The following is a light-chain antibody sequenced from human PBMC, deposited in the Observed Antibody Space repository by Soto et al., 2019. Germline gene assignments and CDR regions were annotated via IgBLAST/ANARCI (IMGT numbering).Light chain of an antibody. CDR1: SSDVGGSNF. J-gene: IGLJ1*01. CDR2: DVA. CDR3: SSYASSSSYV. V-gene: IGLV2-14*03. Sequence: QSVLTQPASVFASPGQSITISCTGTSSDVGGSNFVSWYQQHPGKPPKLIIYDVATRPSGVSNRFSGSKSGNSASLTISGLQAEDEADYYCSSYASSSSYVFGGGTKVTVL.